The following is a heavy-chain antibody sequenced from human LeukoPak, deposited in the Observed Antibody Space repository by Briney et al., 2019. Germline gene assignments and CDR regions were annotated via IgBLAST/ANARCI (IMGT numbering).Heavy chain of an antibody. J-gene: IGHJ6*04. CDR1: GFTFSNCG. CDR2: IRYDGSNK. CDR3: AKGIMDV. Sequence: GGSLRLSCAASGFTFSNCGMHWVRQAPGKGLEWVAFIRYDGSNKYYADYVKGRFTISRDNSKNTLYLQMNSLRAEDTAVYYCAKGIMDVWGKGTTVTVSS. V-gene: IGHV3-30*02.